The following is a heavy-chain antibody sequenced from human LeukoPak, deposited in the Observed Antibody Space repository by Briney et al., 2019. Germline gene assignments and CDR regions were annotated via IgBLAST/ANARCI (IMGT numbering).Heavy chain of an antibody. J-gene: IGHJ6*03. CDR3: ARVYGSGSYYNGYYYYYMDV. CDR2: IYYSGST. D-gene: IGHD3-10*01. Sequence: SETLSLTCTVSGGSISSSSYYWGWIRQPPGKGLEWIGSIYYSGSTYYNPSLKSRVTISVDTSKNQFSLKLSSVTAADAAVYYCARVYGSGSYYNGYYYYYMDVWGKGTTVTISS. V-gene: IGHV4-39*01. CDR1: GGSISSSSYY.